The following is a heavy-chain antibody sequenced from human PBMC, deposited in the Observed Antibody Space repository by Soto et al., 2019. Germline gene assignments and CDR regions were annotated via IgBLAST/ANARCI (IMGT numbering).Heavy chain of an antibody. Sequence: QVQLQESGPGLVKPSQTLSLTCTVSGDSINSDGYYWNWIRQHPGKGLEWIGYIYYSGRTYYNPSLKSRITMSLATSQNLFSLELSSVTAADTAVYYCARGGHSFGFYFYYYMDVWGKGTTVTVSS. J-gene: IGHJ6*03. CDR1: GDSINSDGYY. CDR3: ARGGHSFGFYFYYYMDV. D-gene: IGHD5-18*01. CDR2: IYYSGRT. V-gene: IGHV4-31*03.